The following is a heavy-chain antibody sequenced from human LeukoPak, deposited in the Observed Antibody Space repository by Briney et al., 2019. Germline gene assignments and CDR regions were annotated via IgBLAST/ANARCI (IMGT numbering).Heavy chain of an antibody. D-gene: IGHD3-22*01. Sequence: SETLSLTCTVSGGSISSYYWSWIRQPPGKGLEWIGYIYYSGNTNYNPSLKSRVTISVDTSKNQFSLKLTSVTAADTAVYYCARRHYYDSSGYYGDYFDYWGQGTLVTVSS. CDR3: ARRHYYDSSGYYGDYFDY. J-gene: IGHJ4*02. V-gene: IGHV4-59*08. CDR1: GGSISSYY. CDR2: IYYSGNT.